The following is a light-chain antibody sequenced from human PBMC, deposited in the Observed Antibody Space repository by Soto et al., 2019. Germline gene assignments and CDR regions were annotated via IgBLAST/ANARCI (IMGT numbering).Light chain of an antibody. CDR3: QSYDSSLSGYV. CDR2: GNS. J-gene: IGLJ1*01. Sequence: QSVLTQPPSVSGAPGQGVTISCTGSSSNIGAGYDVHWYQQFPRTAPKLLIYGNSNRPSGVPDRFSGSKSGTSASLAITGLQAEDEADYYCQSYDSSLSGYVFGTGTKVTVL. V-gene: IGLV1-40*01. CDR1: SSNIGAGYD.